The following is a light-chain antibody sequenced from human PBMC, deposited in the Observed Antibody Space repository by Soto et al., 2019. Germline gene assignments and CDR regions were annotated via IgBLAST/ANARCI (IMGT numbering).Light chain of an antibody. J-gene: IGKJ1*01. CDR3: QQRYSTHRT. V-gene: IGKV1-39*01. CDR2: AAS. Sequence: DIQMTQSPSSLSASVGDRVTITCRASQSISSYLNWYQQKPGKAPKLLIYAASSLQSGVPSRFSGSGSATDFTLTISSLQPEDFETYYCQQRYSTHRTFGQGTKVEIK. CDR1: QSISSY.